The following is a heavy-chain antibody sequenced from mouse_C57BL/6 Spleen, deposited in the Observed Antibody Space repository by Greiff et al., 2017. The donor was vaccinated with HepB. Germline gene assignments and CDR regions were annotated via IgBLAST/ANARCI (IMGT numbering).Heavy chain of an antibody. CDR1: GFTFSDYG. CDR3: ATGSRYFDY. V-gene: IGHV5-17*01. J-gene: IGHJ2*01. CDR2: ISSGSSTI. D-gene: IGHD1-1*01. Sequence: EVMLVESGGGLVKPGGSLKLSCAASGFTFSDYGMHWVRQAPEKGLEWVAYISSGSSTIYYADTVKGRFTISSDNAKNTLFLQMTSLRSEDTAMYYCATGSRYFDYWGQGTTLTVSS.